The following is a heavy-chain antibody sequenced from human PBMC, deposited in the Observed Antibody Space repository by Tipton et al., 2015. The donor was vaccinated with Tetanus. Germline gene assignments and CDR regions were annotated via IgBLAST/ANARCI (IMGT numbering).Heavy chain of an antibody. Sequence: TLSLTCTVSGASINSSRHYWGWLRQPPGKGLEWIATIYYTGSTYYNPSLKSRVTISADTSKNQYSLELSSVTAADTAVYYCARHGRAESDTTQHFDSWGQGTLVTVSS. J-gene: IGHJ4*02. CDR3: ARHGRAESDTTQHFDS. V-gene: IGHV4-39*01. CDR1: GASINSSRHY. D-gene: IGHD1-26*01. CDR2: IYYTGST.